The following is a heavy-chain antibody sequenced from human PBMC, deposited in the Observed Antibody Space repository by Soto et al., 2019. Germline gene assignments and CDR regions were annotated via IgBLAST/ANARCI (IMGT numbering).Heavy chain of an antibody. D-gene: IGHD2-21*02. J-gene: IGHJ6*02. V-gene: IGHV3-43*01. CDR3: AKDISCGGDCYAENVGNYYYYGMDV. CDR1: DFTFSNAW. Sequence: PGGSLRLSCAASDFTFSNAWINCVRQAPGKGLERVSLIIWDGGSTYYADSVKGRFTISRDNSKNSLYLQMNSLRTEDTALYYCAKDISCGGDCYAENVGNYYYYGMDVWGQGTTVTVSS. CDR2: IIWDGGST.